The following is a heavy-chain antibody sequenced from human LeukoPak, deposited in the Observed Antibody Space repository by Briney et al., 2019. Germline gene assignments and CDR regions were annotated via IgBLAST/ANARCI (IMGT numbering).Heavy chain of an antibody. J-gene: IGHJ6*02. CDR3: AKGGGRSSYGMDV. CDR1: GFTFSSYA. Sequence: GGSLRLSCAASGFTFSSYAMSWGRQAPGKGLERVSAISGSGGSTYYADSVKGRFTISRDNSKNTLYLQMNSLRAEDTAVYYCAKGGGRSSYGMDVWGQGTTVTVSS. V-gene: IGHV3-23*01. CDR2: ISGSGGST. D-gene: IGHD3-3*01.